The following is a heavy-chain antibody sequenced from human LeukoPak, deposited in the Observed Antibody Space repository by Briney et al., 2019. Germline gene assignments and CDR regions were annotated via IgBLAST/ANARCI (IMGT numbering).Heavy chain of an antibody. V-gene: IGHV3-30-3*01. J-gene: IGHJ4*02. CDR3: AREMATIPNVFFDY. CDR1: GFTFSSYA. D-gene: IGHD5-24*01. Sequence: PGGSLRLSCAASGFTFSSYAMHWVRQAPGKGLEWVAVISYDGSNKYYADSVKGRFTISRDNAKNSLYLQMNSLRAEDTAVYYCAREMATIPNVFFDYWGQGTLVTVTS. CDR2: ISYDGSNK.